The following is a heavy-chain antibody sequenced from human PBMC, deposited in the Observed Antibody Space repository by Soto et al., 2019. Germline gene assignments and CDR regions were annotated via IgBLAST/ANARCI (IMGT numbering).Heavy chain of an antibody. J-gene: IGHJ6*02. Sequence: SQTLSLTCAISGDSVSSNSAAWNWIRQSPSRGLEWLGRTYYRSKWYNDYAVSVKSRITINPDTSKNKFSLQLNSVTPEDTTVYYCARDLGYCSGGSCYPGRSGVYYYYGMDVWGQGTTVTVSS. CDR2: TYYRSKWYN. D-gene: IGHD2-15*01. CDR3: ARDLGYCSGGSCYPGRSGVYYYYGMDV. V-gene: IGHV6-1*01. CDR1: GDSVSSNSAA.